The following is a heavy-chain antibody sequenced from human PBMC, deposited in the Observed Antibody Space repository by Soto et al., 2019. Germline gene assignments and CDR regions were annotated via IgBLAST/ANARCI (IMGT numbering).Heavy chain of an antibody. CDR2: ISAFNGHT. CDR3: AREPPRATAGLNYFDP. D-gene: IGHD6-13*01. Sequence: QVQLVQSGTEVKKPGASVKVSCKTSGYTFTNFGISWVRQAPGQGLEWMGWISAFNGHTHHAQKFRGRVTLTTDTSTTTAFLELRSLRSDDTAVYYCAREPPRATAGLNYFDPWGQGTLVSVSS. V-gene: IGHV1-18*01. J-gene: IGHJ5*02. CDR1: GYTFTNFG.